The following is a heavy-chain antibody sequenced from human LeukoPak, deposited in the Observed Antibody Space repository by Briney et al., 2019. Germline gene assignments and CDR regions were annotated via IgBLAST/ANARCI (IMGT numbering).Heavy chain of an antibody. CDR3: TSRIAVAGTHDY. J-gene: IGHJ4*02. CDR2: IKSKTDGGTT. D-gene: IGHD6-19*01. Sequence: PGGSLRLSCAASGFTFSNAWMSWVRQAPGKGLEWVGRIKSKTDGGTTDYAAPVKGRFTISRDDSKNTLYLQMNSLKTEDTAVYYGTSRIAVAGTHDYWGQGTLVTVSS. CDR1: GFTFSNAW. V-gene: IGHV3-15*01.